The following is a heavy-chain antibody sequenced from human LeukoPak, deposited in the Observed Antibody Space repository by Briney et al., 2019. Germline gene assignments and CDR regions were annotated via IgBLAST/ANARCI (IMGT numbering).Heavy chain of an antibody. Sequence: SEPLSLTCTVSGGSISSYYWSWIRQPAGKGLEWIGHIYTTGSTNYNPSLKSRVTMSVDTSKNQFSLKLSSVTAADTAVYYCARVGYYARAFDIWGQGTMVTVSS. D-gene: IGHD3-10*01. CDR3: ARVGYYARAFDI. CDR1: GGSISSYY. CDR2: IYTTGST. J-gene: IGHJ3*02. V-gene: IGHV4-4*07.